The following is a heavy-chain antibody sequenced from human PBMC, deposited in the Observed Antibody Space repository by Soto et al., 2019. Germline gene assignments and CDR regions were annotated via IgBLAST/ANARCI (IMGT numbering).Heavy chain of an antibody. Sequence: QVQLQESGPGLVKPSQTLSLTCTVSGGSISSGGYYWSWIRQHPGKGLEWIGYIYYSGSTYYNPSLQSRVTTSVDTSKNPFSLKLSSVTAADTAVYYCARESSAYYYDSSGYSLYYFDYWGQGTLVTVSS. CDR3: ARESSAYYYDSSGYSLYYFDY. D-gene: IGHD3-22*01. V-gene: IGHV4-31*03. CDR2: IYYSGST. CDR1: GGSISSGGYY. J-gene: IGHJ4*02.